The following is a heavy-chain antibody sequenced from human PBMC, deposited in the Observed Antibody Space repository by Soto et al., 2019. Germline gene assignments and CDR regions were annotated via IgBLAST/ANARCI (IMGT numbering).Heavy chain of an antibody. Sequence: GESLKISCEGSGYNFGSYWIGWVRQMPGKGLEWMGTIYPGDSDTTYTPSFQGHVTFSADKSISTAYLQWRSLKASDTATYYCATQGLTTYYFGYWGQGTLVTVSS. CDR2: IYPGDSDT. J-gene: IGHJ4*02. CDR3: ATQGLTTYYFGY. V-gene: IGHV5-51*01. CDR1: GYNFGSYW.